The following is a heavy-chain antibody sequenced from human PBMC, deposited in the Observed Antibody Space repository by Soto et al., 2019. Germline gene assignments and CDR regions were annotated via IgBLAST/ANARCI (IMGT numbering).Heavy chain of an antibody. D-gene: IGHD2-15*01. V-gene: IGHV1-8*01. CDR2: MNPNSGNT. CDR1: GYTFTSYD. CDR3: ARGGIVVVVAATGGMDV. J-gene: IGHJ6*02. Sequence: QVQLVQSGAEVKKPGASVKVSCKSSGYTFTSYDINWVRQATGQGLEVMGWMNPNSGNTGYAQKFQARVTMTRNTSIRTGYMALSGLRSEDTAVYVCARGGIVVVVAATGGMDVWGQGPTVSVSS.